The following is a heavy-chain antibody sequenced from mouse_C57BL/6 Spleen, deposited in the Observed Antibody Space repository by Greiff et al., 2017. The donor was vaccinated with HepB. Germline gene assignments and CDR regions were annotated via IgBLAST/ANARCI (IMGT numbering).Heavy chain of an antibody. CDR3: ARGGYYGSSYGAWFAY. V-gene: IGHV1-39*01. J-gene: IGHJ3*01. Sequence: VQLKESGPELVKPGASVKISCKASGYSFTDYNMNWVKQSNGKSLEWIGVINPNYGTTSYNQKFKGKATLTVDQSSSTAYMQLNSLTSEDSAVYYCARGGYYGSSYGAWFAYWGQGTLVTVSA. CDR2: INPNYGTT. CDR1: GYSFTDYN. D-gene: IGHD1-1*01.